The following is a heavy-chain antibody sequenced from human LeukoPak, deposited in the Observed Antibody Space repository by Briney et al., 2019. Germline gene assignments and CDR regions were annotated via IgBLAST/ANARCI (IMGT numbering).Heavy chain of an antibody. Sequence: GASVKVSCKTSGYTFRNYGITWVRQIPGQGLEWMGWISPYNGNTNYAQKLQGRVTMTTDTSTSTAYMELRSLTSDDTAVYYCARVQVVITWYFDLWGRGTLVTVSS. CDR2: ISPYNGNT. CDR1: GYTFRNYG. D-gene: IGHD3-22*01. CDR3: ARVQVVITWYFDL. V-gene: IGHV1-18*01. J-gene: IGHJ2*01.